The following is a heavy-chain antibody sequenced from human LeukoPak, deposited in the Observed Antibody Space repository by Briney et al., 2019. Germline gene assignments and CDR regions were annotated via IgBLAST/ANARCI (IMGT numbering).Heavy chain of an antibody. Sequence: ASVKVSCKASGYSFTSNYIHWVRQAPGQGLEWMGMIYPRDGSTSYAQKFQGRVAMTRDTSTSTVYMELSSLRSEDTAVYYCALTGDYYGPDAFDIWGQGTMVTVSS. V-gene: IGHV1-46*01. CDR3: ALTGDYYGPDAFDI. CDR1: GYSFTSNY. J-gene: IGHJ3*02. CDR2: IYPRDGST. D-gene: IGHD3-10*01.